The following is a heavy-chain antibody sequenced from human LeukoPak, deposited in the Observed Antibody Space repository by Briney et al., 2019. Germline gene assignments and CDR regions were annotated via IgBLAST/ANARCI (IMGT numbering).Heavy chain of an antibody. CDR2: IYHSGST. Sequence: SETLSLTCTVSGYSISSGYYWGWIRQSPGKGLEWIGSIYHSGSTYYNPSLKSRVAISVDTSKNHFSLKVSSVTAADTAVYYCAAIQGSFDYWGQGTLVIVSS. V-gene: IGHV4-38-2*02. CDR3: AAIQGSFDY. D-gene: IGHD2-15*01. J-gene: IGHJ4*02. CDR1: GYSISSGYY.